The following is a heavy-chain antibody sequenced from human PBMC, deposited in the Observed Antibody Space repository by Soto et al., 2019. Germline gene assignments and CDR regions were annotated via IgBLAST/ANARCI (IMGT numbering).Heavy chain of an antibody. J-gene: IGHJ4*02. V-gene: IGHV5-51*01. D-gene: IGHD3-16*02. CDR1: GYSLTSYW. Sequence: GESLKISCKGSGYSLTSYWIGWARQMPGKGLEWMGIIYPGTSDIRYSPSFQGQVTISAVKSKTTAYLQWSSLKASDTATYYCARQGPEISLSFDYWGQGTLVTV. CDR3: ARQGPEISLSFDY. CDR2: IYPGTSDI.